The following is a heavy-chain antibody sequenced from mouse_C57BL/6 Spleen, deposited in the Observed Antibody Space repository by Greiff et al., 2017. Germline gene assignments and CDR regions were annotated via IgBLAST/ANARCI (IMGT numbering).Heavy chain of an antibody. J-gene: IGHJ3*01. CDR2: IYPSDSET. D-gene: IGHD1-1*01. CDR1: GYTFTSYW. Sequence: QVQLQQPGAELVRPGSSVKLSCKASGYTFTSYWMDWVKQRPGQGLEWIGNIYPSDSETHYNQKFKDKATLTVDKSSSTAYMQLSSLTSEDSAVYYCARRYRAWFAYWGQGTLVTVSA. V-gene: IGHV1-61*01. CDR3: ARRYRAWFAY.